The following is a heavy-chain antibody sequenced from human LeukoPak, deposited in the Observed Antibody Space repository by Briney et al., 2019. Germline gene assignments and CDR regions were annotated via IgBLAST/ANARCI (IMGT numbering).Heavy chain of an antibody. V-gene: IGHV3-11*06. CDR2: ISSSSSYT. CDR1: GFTFSDYY. Sequence: GGSLRLSCAASGFTFSDYYMSWIRQAPGKGREWVSYISSSSSYTNYADSVKGRFAISRDNAKNSLYLQMNSLRAEDTAVYYCARDLLSGDCLDYWGQGTLVTVSS. D-gene: IGHD2-21*02. J-gene: IGHJ4*02. CDR3: ARDLLSGDCLDY.